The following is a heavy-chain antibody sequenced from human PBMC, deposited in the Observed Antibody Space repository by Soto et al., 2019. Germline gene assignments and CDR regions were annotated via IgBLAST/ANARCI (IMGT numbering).Heavy chain of an antibody. CDR1: GYTLTEVS. CDR3: ARGPRNWGVDY. V-gene: IGHV1-24*01. D-gene: IGHD7-27*01. Sequence: ASVKGSCKVSGYTLTEVSMHWVRQAPGKGLEWMGWMNPNNGNTAYAQKFQGRVTMTRDTSKSTAFMELSSLTSEDTAVYYCARGPRNWGVDYWGQGTLVTVSS. J-gene: IGHJ4*02. CDR2: MNPNNGNT.